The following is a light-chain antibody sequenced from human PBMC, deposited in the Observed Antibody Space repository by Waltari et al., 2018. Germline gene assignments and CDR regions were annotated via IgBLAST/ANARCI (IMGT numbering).Light chain of an antibody. CDR3: SSFRSDHTYV. V-gene: IGLV2-14*03. CDR2: DVT. Sequence: QSALTQPASVSGSPGQSIAISRTGTTSDVGGYNFVSRYQQHQGKAPNLLIYDVTNRPSGVSYRFAGSKSGNTASLTISGLQAEDEADYYCSSFRSDHTYVFGSGTEVTVL. CDR1: TSDVGGYNF. J-gene: IGLJ1*01.